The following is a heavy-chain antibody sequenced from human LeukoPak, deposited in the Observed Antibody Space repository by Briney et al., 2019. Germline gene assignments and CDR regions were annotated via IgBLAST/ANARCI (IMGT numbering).Heavy chain of an antibody. V-gene: IGHV3-53*01. Sequence: PGGSLRLSCAASGFTVSSNYMSWVRQAPGKGLEWVSVIYSGGSTYYADSVKGRFTISRGNSKNTLYLQMNSLRAGDTAVYYCARDGVSDIVVVPAWGQGTLVTVSS. CDR1: GFTVSSNY. CDR2: IYSGGST. D-gene: IGHD2-2*01. CDR3: ARDGVSDIVVVPA. J-gene: IGHJ4*02.